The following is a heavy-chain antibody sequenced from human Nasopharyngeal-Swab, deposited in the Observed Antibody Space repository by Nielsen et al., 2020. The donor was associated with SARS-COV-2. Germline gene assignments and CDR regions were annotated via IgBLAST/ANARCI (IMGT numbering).Heavy chain of an antibody. CDR2: IIPIFGTA. J-gene: IGHJ6*02. D-gene: IGHD6-13*01. CDR1: GGTFSSYA. Sequence: SVKVSCKASGGTFSSYAISWVRQAPGQGLEWMGGIIPIFGTANYAQKFQGRVTITADESTSTAYMELSSLRSEDTAVYYCARDPGIGYGMDVWGQGTTVTVSS. V-gene: IGHV1-69*13. CDR3: ARDPGIGYGMDV.